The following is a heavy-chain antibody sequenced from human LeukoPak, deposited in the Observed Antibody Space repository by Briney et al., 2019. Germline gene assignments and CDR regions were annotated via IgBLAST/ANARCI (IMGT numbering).Heavy chain of an antibody. V-gene: IGHV4-59*08. CDR3: ARAVADKTFDY. CDR1: GGSISRYY. Sequence: SETLSLTCTVSGGSISRYYWSWIRQPPGKGLEWIGHLYNSGSTNYNPSLQSRVTISVDTSKNQFSLRLRSVTAADTAVYYCARAVADKTFDYWGPGTLVTVSS. CDR2: LYNSGST. J-gene: IGHJ4*02.